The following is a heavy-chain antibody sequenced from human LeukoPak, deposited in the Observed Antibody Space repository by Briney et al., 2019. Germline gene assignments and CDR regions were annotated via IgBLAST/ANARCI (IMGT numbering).Heavy chain of an antibody. V-gene: IGHV4-39*07. J-gene: IGHJ5*02. Sequence: SETLSLTCTLSGGSISSSSYYWGWIRQPPGKGLEWIGRIYTSGSTTYNPSLKSRVTMSVDTSKNQFSLKLSSVTAADTAVYYCARDLITREGDDWFIAAAATGWFDPWGQGTLVTVSS. CDR3: ARDLITREGDDWFIAAAATGWFDP. CDR2: IYTSGST. D-gene: IGHD6-13*01. CDR1: GGSISSSSYY.